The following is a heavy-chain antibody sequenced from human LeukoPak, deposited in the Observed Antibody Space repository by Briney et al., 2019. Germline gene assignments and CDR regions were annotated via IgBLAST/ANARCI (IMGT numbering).Heavy chain of an antibody. V-gene: IGHV3-49*04. CDR3: TTDRDQLLSEDGFDY. CDR1: GFTFGDYS. Sequence: PGGSLRLSCTGSGFTFGDYSMSWVRQAPGKGLEWVGFIRNKAYGGTPEHAASVKGRFTISRDDSKSIAYLQMNSLKTEDTAVYYCTTDRDQLLSEDGFDYWGQGTLVTVSS. D-gene: IGHD2-2*01. J-gene: IGHJ4*02. CDR2: IRNKAYGGTP.